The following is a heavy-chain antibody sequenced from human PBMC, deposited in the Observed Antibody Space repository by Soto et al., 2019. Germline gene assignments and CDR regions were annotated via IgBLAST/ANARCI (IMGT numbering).Heavy chain of an antibody. CDR2: TTGTGGST. D-gene: IGHD6-13*01. Sequence: GWSPRPSCAASGFTFRSYAMSSVRHAPGKGLGWGSATTGTGGSTCYADPVKGRFTISRDNNKNTLYLQMNSLRAEDRAVYYCAKVGEQQLALDYWGKGTLVTVSS. CDR1: GFTFRSYA. J-gene: IGHJ4*02. CDR3: AKVGEQQLALDY. V-gene: IGHV3-23*01.